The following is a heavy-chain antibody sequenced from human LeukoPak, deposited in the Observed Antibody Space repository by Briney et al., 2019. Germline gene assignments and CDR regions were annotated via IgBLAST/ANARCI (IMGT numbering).Heavy chain of an antibody. CDR3: ARDRGIAAAGDY. CDR2: INPNSGGT. D-gene: IGHD6-13*01. J-gene: IGHJ4*02. Sequence: ASVKVSCKASGYTFTSYDINWVRQAPGQGLEWMGWINPNSGGTNYAQKFQGRVTMTRDTSISTAYMELSRLRSDDTAVYYCARDRGIAAAGDYWGQGTLVTVSP. V-gene: IGHV1-2*02. CDR1: GYTFTSYD.